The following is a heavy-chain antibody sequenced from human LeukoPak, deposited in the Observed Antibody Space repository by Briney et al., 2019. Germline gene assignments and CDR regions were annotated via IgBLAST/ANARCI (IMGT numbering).Heavy chain of an antibody. J-gene: IGHJ4*02. D-gene: IGHD6-13*01. CDR2: INPNSGGT. CDR3: ARDPAAAGLYFDY. V-gene: IGHV1-2*04. CDR1: GYTFTGYY. Sequence: ASVKVSCKASGYTFTGYYMHWVRQAPGQGLEWMGWINPNSGGTNYAQKFQGWVTMTRDTSISTAYMELSRLRSDGTAVYYCARDPAAAGLYFDYWGQGTLVTVSS.